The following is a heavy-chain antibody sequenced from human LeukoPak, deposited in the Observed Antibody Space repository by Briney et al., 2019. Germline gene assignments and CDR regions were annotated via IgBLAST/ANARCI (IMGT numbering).Heavy chain of an antibody. Sequence: GGSLRLSCAASGFTFSSYGMHWVRQAPGKGLEWVAVISYDGSNKYYADSVKGRFTISRDNSKNTLYLQMNSQRAEDTAVYYCAKDGEGYGSGSYYPDYWGQGTLVTVSS. CDR3: AKDGEGYGSGSYYPDY. V-gene: IGHV3-30*18. J-gene: IGHJ4*02. D-gene: IGHD3-10*01. CDR2: ISYDGSNK. CDR1: GFTFSSYG.